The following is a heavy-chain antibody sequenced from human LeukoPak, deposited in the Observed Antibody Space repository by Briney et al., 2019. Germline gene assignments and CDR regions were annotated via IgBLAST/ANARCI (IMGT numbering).Heavy chain of an antibody. J-gene: IGHJ4*02. CDR1: GFTFSTYA. D-gene: IGHD3-22*01. CDR2: ISGSGETT. V-gene: IGHV3-23*01. Sequence: GGSLRLSCAASGFTFSTYAMRGVRQAPGKGLEWVSIISGSGETTYYADSVKGRFTISRDNSKNTLYLQMNSLGVEDTDVYYCAKEFYYDGSGYGPLFDYWGQGTLVTVSS. CDR3: AKEFYYDGSGYGPLFDY.